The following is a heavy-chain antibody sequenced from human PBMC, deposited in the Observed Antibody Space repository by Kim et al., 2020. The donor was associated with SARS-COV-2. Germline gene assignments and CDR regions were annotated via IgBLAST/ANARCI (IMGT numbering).Heavy chain of an antibody. CDR3: ARDTYYYDSSGYYDHDAFDI. CDR2: ISSSGSTI. Sequence: GGSLRLSCAASGFTFSDYYMSWIRQAPGKGLEWVSYISSSGSTIYYADSVKGRFTISRDNAKNSLYLQMNSLRAEDTAVYYCARDTYYYDSSGYYDHDAFDIWGQGTMVTVSS. J-gene: IGHJ3*02. V-gene: IGHV3-11*01. CDR1: GFTFSDYY. D-gene: IGHD3-22*01.